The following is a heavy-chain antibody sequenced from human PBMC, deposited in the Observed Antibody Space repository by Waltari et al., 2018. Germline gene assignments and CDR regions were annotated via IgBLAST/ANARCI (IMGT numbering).Heavy chain of an antibody. V-gene: IGHV3-66*02. J-gene: IGHJ4*02. CDR3: ARDSSSWSGIDY. CDR1: GFTVSSNY. CDR2: IDSGGST. Sequence: EVQLVESGGGLVQPGGSLRLSCAASGFTVSSNYMSWVRQAPGKWLEVVSVIDSGGSTYYADSVKGRFTISRDNSKNTLYLQMNSLRAEDTAVYYCARDSSSWSGIDYWGQGTLVTVSS. D-gene: IGHD6-13*01.